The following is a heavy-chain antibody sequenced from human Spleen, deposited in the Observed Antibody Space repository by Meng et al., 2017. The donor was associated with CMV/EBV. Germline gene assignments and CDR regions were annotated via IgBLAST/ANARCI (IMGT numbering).Heavy chain of an antibody. CDR3: ARDLLRFLEWLEGCYYGMDV. CDR1: GFTFSSYA. Sequence: GESLKISCAASGFTFSSYAMHWVRQAPGKGLEWVAVISYDGSNKYYADSVKGRFTISRDNSKNTLYLQMNSLRAEDTAVYYCARDLLRFLEWLEGCYYGMDVWGQGTTVTVSS. V-gene: IGHV3-30-3*01. CDR2: ISYDGSNK. D-gene: IGHD3-3*01. J-gene: IGHJ6*02.